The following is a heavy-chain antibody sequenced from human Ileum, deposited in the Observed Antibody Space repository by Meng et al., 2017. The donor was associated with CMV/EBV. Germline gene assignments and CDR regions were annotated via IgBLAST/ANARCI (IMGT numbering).Heavy chain of an antibody. J-gene: IGHJ4*02. CDR3: ARDNDGEDY. CDR2: INQDGSVK. Sequence: GGSLRLSCAASGFTFGSYWMSWVRQAPGKGLAWVANINQDGSVKYYVDSVKGRFTISRDNAKNSLYLQMNSLRVEDTAVYYCARDNDGEDYWGQGTLVTVSS. D-gene: IGHD5-24*01. V-gene: IGHV3-7*01. CDR1: GFTFGSYW.